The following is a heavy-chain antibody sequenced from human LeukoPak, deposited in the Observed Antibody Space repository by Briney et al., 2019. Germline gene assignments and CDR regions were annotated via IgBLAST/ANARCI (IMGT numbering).Heavy chain of an antibody. CDR1: GGSISSSSYY. V-gene: IGHV4-39*01. CDR2: IYYSGST. D-gene: IGHD3-10*01. J-gene: IGHJ4*02. Sequence: PSETLSLTCTVSGGSISSSSYYWGWIRQPPGKGLEWIGSIYYSGSTYYNPSLKSRVTISVDTSKNQFSLKLSSVTAAGTAVYYCARPLFTYYYGSGSYYRFDSWGQGTLVTVSS. CDR3: ARPLFTYYYGSGSYYRFDS.